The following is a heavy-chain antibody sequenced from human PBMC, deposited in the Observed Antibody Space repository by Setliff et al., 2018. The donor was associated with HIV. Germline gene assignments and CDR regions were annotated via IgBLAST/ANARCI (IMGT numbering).Heavy chain of an antibody. CDR1: GYTFTSYY. D-gene: IGHD1-26*01. CDR3: AKDRGVGATGSVFDI. CDR2: IDPMMGIT. J-gene: IGHJ3*02. V-gene: IGHV1-46*01. Sequence: VASVKVSCKTSGYTFTSYYMHWIRQAPGQGLEWMGMIDPMMGITTNAQKLQGRVTMTRDTSASTVYMNLGSLKSEDTAMYYCAKDRGVGATGSVFDIWGQGTMVTVSS.